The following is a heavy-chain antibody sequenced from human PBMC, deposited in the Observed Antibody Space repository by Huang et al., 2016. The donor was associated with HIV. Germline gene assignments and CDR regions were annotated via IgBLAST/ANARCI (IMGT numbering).Heavy chain of an antibody. D-gene: IGHD5-18*01. CDR1: EGTFSSYS. V-gene: IGHV1-69*13. CDR3: ARAALVNNQYFDY. J-gene: IGHJ4*02. CDR2: IIPIFGTT. Sequence: VQLIQSGAEVKKTGSSVRVSCRASEGTFSSYSIGWMRQAPGQGLEWMAGIIPIFGTTTYAQKFQGRVSIAADESTSTAYMDLNSLRSEDTAVYYCARAALVNNQYFDYWGQGTLVTVSS.